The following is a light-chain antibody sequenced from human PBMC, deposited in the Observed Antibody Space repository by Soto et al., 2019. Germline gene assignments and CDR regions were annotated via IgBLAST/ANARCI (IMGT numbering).Light chain of an antibody. J-gene: IGKJ5*01. V-gene: IGKV3-20*01. CDR2: GAS. CDR3: QQYGSSPSIT. Sequence: EIVLTQSPGTLSLSPAERATLSCRASQSVSSNYLAWYQQKPGQAPRLLIYGASSRATDIPDRFSGSGSGTDFTLTISRLEPEDFAVYYCQQYGSSPSITFGQGTRLEIK. CDR1: QSVSSNY.